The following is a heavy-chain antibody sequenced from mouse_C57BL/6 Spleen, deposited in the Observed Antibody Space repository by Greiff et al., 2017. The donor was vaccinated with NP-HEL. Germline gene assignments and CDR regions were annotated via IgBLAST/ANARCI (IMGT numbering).Heavy chain of an antibody. V-gene: IGHV1-52*01. CDR1: GYTFTSYW. D-gene: IGHD2-2*01. Sequence: QVQLQQSGAELVRPGSSVKLSCKASGYTFTSYWMHWVKQRPIQGLEWIGNIDPSDSETHFNQKFKDKATLTVDKSSSTAYMQLSSLTSEDSAVYYCARCGLRRQYFDYWGQGTTLTVSS. J-gene: IGHJ2*01. CDR3: ARCGLRRQYFDY. CDR2: IDPSDSET.